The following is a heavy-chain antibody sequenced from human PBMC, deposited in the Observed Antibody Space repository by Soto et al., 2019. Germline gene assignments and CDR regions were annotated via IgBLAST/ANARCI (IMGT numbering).Heavy chain of an antibody. V-gene: IGHV3-30*18. J-gene: IGHJ4*02. CDR2: ISYDGSNK. CDR1: GFTFSSYG. D-gene: IGHD5-12*01. Sequence: GGSLRLSCAASGFTFSSYGMHWVRQAPGKGLEWVAVISYDGSNKYYADSVKGRFTISRDNSKNTLYLQMNSLRAEDTAVYYCAKTSGYDLDLLNFDYWGQGTLVTVSS. CDR3: AKTSGYDLDLLNFDY.